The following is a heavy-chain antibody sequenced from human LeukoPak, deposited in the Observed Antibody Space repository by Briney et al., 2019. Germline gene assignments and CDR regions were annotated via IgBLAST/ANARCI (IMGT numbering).Heavy chain of an antibody. V-gene: IGHV4-59*08. Sequence: PSETLSLTCTVSDFSISSHYWSWIRQTPGKGLEWIGYFYYSGSTNYNPSLKSRVTISGDTSKNQFSLDLSSVTAADTAVYYCARQKCTSTSCLTKNAFDIWGQGTMVTVSS. CDR2: FYYSGST. CDR3: ARQKCTSTSCLTKNAFDI. CDR1: DFSISSHY. D-gene: IGHD2-2*01. J-gene: IGHJ3*02.